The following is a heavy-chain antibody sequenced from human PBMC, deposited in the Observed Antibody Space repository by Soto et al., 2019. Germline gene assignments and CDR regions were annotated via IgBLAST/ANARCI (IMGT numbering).Heavy chain of an antibody. V-gene: IGHV3-13*01. CDR3: AREAITVGGTWWFDP. Sequence: GGSLRLSCAASGFTFSTYDMHWVRQAAGRGLEWVSGIAINGDTYYIDSVKGRFTISRDNAKNSLYLQMNNLGAEDTAVYYCAREAITVGGTWWFDPWGQGTLVTVSS. CDR1: GFTFSTYD. CDR2: IAINGDT. J-gene: IGHJ5*02. D-gene: IGHD6-19*01.